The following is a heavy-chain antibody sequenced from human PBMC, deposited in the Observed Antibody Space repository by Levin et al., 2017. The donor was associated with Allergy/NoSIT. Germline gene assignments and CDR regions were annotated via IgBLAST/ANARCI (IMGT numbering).Heavy chain of an antibody. D-gene: IGHD5-24*01. CDR1: GGTFSSYA. J-gene: IGHJ3*02. CDR2: IIPIFGTA. Sequence: SVKVSCKASGGTFSSYAISWVRQAPGQGLEWMGGIIPIFGTANYAQKFQGRVTITADESTSTAYMELSSLRSEDTAVYYCARDPLEMATITDAFDIWGQGTMVTVSS. CDR3: ARDPLEMATITDAFDI. V-gene: IGHV1-69*13.